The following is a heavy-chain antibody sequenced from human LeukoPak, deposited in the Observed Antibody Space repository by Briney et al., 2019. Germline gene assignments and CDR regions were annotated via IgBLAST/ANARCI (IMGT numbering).Heavy chain of an antibody. CDR2: ISGSGGST. D-gene: IGHD6-13*01. V-gene: IGHV3-23*01. J-gene: IGHJ3*02. Sequence: PGGSLGLSCAASGFTFSSYAMSWVRQAPGKGLEWVSAISGSGGSTYYADSVKGRFTISRDNSKNTLYLQMNSLRAEDTAVYYCAKAIQQLDAFDIWGQGTMVTVSS. CDR1: GFTFSSYA. CDR3: AKAIQQLDAFDI.